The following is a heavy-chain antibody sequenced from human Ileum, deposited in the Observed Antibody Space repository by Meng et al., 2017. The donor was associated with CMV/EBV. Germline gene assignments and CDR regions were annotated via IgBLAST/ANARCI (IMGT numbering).Heavy chain of an antibody. J-gene: IGHJ4*01. V-gene: IGHV3-30-3*01. D-gene: IGHD3-10*01. Sequence: SPKTSCAASGFTYSSYVMHWFRQAPGKGLEWVAVLAYDGSNKFYADPVKGRFTITRDNSKDSLYLQMNSVRVEDTAVYYCAREGRVVTLVWSDYWGQGTMVTVSS. CDR1: GFTYSSYV. CDR2: LAYDGSNK. CDR3: AREGRVVTLVWSDY.